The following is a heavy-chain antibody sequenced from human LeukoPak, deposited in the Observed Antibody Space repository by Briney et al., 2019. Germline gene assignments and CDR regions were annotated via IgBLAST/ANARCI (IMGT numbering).Heavy chain of an antibody. CDR3: ARGFGAGNYYYGWFDP. V-gene: IGHV4-30-4*01. CDR2: IHDSGST. J-gene: IGHJ5*02. CDR1: GASISSGDYH. Sequence: IPSQTLSLTCTVSGASISSGDYHWNWIRQPPGKGLEWIGFIHDSGSTYYNPFLKSRVSISRDMSRNQLSLMLSSVTAADTAVYYCARGFGAGNYYYGWFDPWGQGTLVSVSS. D-gene: IGHD3-10*01.